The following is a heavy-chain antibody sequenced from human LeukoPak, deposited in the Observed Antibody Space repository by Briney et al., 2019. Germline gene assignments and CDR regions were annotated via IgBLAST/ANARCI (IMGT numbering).Heavy chain of an antibody. CDR1: GYTFTIHP. D-gene: IGHD4-17*01. CDR2: INTGNGNT. V-gene: IGHV1-3*03. J-gene: IGHJ6*03. Sequence: ASVKVSCKASGYTFTIHPMHWVRQAPGQRLGWMGWINTGNGNTKYSQEFQDRVTITRDTSATTTYMELSSLRFEDMAVYYCARGGATTGYNYMDVWGKGTTVTVSS. CDR3: ARGGATTGYNYMDV.